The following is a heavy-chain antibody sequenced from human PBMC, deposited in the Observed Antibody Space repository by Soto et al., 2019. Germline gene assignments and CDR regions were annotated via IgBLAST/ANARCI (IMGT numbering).Heavy chain of an antibody. J-gene: IGHJ6*02. CDR2: IHYSGVT. Sequence: QVQLQESGPGRVKPSETLSLNCSVSGGSIRTYYWNCIRQPPGGGLEWIAYIHYSGVTNYSPSLRGRVSISTDRSNNEFSLKVSSATAADTVVYYCARDRAEGSSSTPAGGMDVWGPGTTVTVSS. D-gene: IGHD6-6*01. CDR3: ARDRAEGSSSTPAGGMDV. V-gene: IGHV4-59*01. CDR1: GGSIRTYY.